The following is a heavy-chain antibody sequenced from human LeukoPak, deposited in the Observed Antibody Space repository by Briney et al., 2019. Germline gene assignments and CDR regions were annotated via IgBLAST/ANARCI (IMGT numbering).Heavy chain of an antibody. Sequence: GGSLRLSCAASGFTFSSYGMHWVRQAPGEGLEWVALIWYDGSNKYYAGSVKGRFTISRDNSKNTLYLQMNSLRAEDTAVYYCAKVTGDYFDTSGAFDYWGQGTLVTISS. J-gene: IGHJ4*02. CDR1: GFTFSSYG. D-gene: IGHD3-22*01. CDR3: AKVTGDYFDTSGAFDY. V-gene: IGHV3-33*06. CDR2: IWYDGSNK.